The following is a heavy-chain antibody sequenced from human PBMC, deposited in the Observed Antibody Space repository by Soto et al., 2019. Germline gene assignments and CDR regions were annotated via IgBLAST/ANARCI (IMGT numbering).Heavy chain of an antibody. J-gene: IGHJ4*02. CDR2: IVVGSGNT. Sequence: ASVKVSCKASGFTFTSSAMQWVRQARGQRLEWIGWIVVGSGNTNYAQKFQERVTITRDMSTSTAYMELSSLRSEDTAVYYCARSPRVPYCSGGSCPARHFDYWGQGTLVTVSS. CDR3: ARSPRVPYCSGGSCPARHFDY. V-gene: IGHV1-58*02. D-gene: IGHD2-15*01. CDR1: GFTFTSSA.